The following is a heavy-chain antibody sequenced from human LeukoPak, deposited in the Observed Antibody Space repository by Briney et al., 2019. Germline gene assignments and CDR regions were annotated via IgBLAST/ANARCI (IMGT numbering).Heavy chain of an antibody. Sequence: SATLSLTCTVSGGSISSYYWSWIRQPPGKGLEWLGYIYYSGSTNYNPSLKSRVTISVDTSSNQFSLKLSSVTAADTAVYYCAREFSGSYNYWGQGTLVTVSS. CDR2: IYYSGST. J-gene: IGHJ4*02. CDR3: AREFSGSYNY. CDR1: GGSISSYY. D-gene: IGHD1-26*01. V-gene: IGHV4-59*01.